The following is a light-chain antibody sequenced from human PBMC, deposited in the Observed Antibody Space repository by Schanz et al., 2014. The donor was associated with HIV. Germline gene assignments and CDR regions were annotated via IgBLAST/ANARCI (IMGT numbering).Light chain of an antibody. J-gene: IGLJ1*01. V-gene: IGLV2-14*02. CDR2: EVN. CDR3: SSYTSSSTYV. Sequence: QSALTQPASVSGSPGQSITISCTGTSSDVGNYLLVSWYQQHPGKAPKLMIYEVNKRPSGVSNRFSGSKSGNTASLTISALQAEDEADYYCSSYTSSSTYVFGTGTKLTVL. CDR1: SSDVGNYLL.